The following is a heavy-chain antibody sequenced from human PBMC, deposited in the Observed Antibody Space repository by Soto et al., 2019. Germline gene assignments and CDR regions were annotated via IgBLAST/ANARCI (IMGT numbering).Heavy chain of an antibody. CDR1: GGTFSSYT. Sequence: SVKVSCKASGGTFSSYTISWVRQAPGQGLEWMGRIIPILGIANYAQKFQGRVTITADKSTSTAYMELSSLRSEDTAVYYCARGYCSSTSCYYYYYMDVWGKGTTVTVSS. D-gene: IGHD2-2*01. CDR3: ARGYCSSTSCYYYYYMDV. J-gene: IGHJ6*03. CDR2: IIPILGIA. V-gene: IGHV1-69*02.